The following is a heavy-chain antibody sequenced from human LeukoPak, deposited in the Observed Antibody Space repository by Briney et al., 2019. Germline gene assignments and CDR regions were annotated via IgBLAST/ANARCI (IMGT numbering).Heavy chain of an antibody. CDR2: IYYSGST. CDR1: GGSISSYY. D-gene: IGHD6-13*01. Sequence: PSETLSLTCTVSGGSISSYYCSWIRQPPGKGLEWIGYIYYSGSTNYNPSLKSRVTISVDTSKNQFSLKLSSVTAADTAVYYCASSSAAEIYYFDYWGQGTLVTVSS. J-gene: IGHJ4*02. CDR3: ASSSAAEIYYFDY. V-gene: IGHV4-59*08.